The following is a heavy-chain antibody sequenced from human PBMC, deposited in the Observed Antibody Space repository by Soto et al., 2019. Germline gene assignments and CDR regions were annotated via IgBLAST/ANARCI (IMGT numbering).Heavy chain of an antibody. Sequence: HPGGSLRLSCAASGFTFSSYAMSWVRQAPGKGLEWVSAISGRGGSTYYADSVMGRFTISRDNTKNTLYLQMNSLRAEDTAVYYCVKELAIIGDCESTICSPRFPNLGYWGQGTLVTVSS. D-gene: IGHD2-2*01. CDR2: ISGRGGST. J-gene: IGHJ4*02. CDR3: VKELAIIGDCESTICSPRFPNLGY. V-gene: IGHV3-23*01. CDR1: GFTFSSYA.